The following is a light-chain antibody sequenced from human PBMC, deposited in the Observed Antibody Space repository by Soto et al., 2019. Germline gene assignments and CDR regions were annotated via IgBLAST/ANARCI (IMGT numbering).Light chain of an antibody. Sequence: QSVLTQPRSVSGSPGQSVTISCTGTSSDVGGYNYVSWYQQHPGKAPKLMIYDVGKRPSGVPDRFSGSKSDNTASLTISGLQAEDEADYYCCSYVDTDTWVFGGGTK. J-gene: IGLJ3*02. CDR2: DVG. CDR1: SSDVGGYNY. V-gene: IGLV2-11*01. CDR3: CSYVDTDTWV.